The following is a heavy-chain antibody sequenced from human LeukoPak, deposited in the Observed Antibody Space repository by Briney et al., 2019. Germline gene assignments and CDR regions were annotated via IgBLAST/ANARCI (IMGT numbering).Heavy chain of an antibody. CDR2: ISSSGSTI. CDR1: GFTFSDYY. Sequence: GGSLRLSCAASGFTFSDYYMSWIRQAPGKGLEWVSYISSSGSTIYYADSVRGRFTISRDNAKNSLYLQMNSLRVEDTAVYYCARGLYYYYMDVWGKGTTVTVSS. CDR3: ARGLYYYYMDV. V-gene: IGHV3-11*01. J-gene: IGHJ6*03. D-gene: IGHD5-12*01.